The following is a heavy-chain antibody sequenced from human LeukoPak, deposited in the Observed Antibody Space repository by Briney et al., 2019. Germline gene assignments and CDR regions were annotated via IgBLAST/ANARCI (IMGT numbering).Heavy chain of an antibody. V-gene: IGHV1-58*01. CDR3: GADSMPRGVFSYAFDI. Sequence: SVKVSCKASGFTFTSSAVQWVRQARGQRLEWIGWTVVGSGDTNSAQKFQERVTITRDMSTRTAYMELSGLRSEDTAVYYCGADSMPRGVFSYAFDIWGQGTMVTVSS. CDR1: GFTFTSSA. J-gene: IGHJ3*02. CDR2: TVVGSGDT. D-gene: IGHD3-10*01.